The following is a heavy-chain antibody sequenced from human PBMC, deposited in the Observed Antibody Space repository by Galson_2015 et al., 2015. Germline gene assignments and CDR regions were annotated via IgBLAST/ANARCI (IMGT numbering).Heavy chain of an antibody. CDR2: IIPIFGTA. V-gene: IGHV1-69*13. CDR3: ARDRHGSGSYYRFDY. CDR1: GGTFSSYA. J-gene: IGHJ4*02. Sequence: SVKVSCKASGGTFSSYAISWVRQAPGQGLEWMGGIIPIFGTANYAQKFQGRVTITADESTSTAYMELSSLRSEDTAVYYCARDRHGSGSYYRFDYWGQGTLVTVSS. D-gene: IGHD3-10*01.